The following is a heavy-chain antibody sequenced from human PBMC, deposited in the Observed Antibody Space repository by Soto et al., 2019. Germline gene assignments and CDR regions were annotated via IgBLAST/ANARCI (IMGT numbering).Heavy chain of an antibody. D-gene: IGHD3-16*01. Sequence: EVQLVESGGGLVQPGRSLRLSCAASGFTFDDYAMHWVRQAPGKGLEWVSGISWNSGSIGYADSVKGRFTISRDNAKNPMYLQMNSLRAEDTALYYWAKDSTLGGWGGMDVWGQGTTVTVSS. V-gene: IGHV3-9*01. CDR2: ISWNSGSI. CDR3: AKDSTLGGWGGMDV. J-gene: IGHJ6*02. CDR1: GFTFDDYA.